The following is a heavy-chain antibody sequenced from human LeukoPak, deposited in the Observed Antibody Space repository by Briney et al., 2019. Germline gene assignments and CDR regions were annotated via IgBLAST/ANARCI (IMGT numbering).Heavy chain of an antibody. CDR3: ARSRYYDSTGYNPTYYFDS. CDR1: GGSIICSY. CDR2: IYNTVDV. J-gene: IGHJ4*02. D-gene: IGHD3-22*01. Sequence: SETLSLTCTVSGGSIICSYWTWIRQSPGKSLEYIGYIYNTVDVNYSPSLNSRVTISIDMSGNQFSLRLNSVTAADTALYYCARSRYYDSTGYNPTYYFDSWGQGALVTVSS. V-gene: IGHV4-59*01.